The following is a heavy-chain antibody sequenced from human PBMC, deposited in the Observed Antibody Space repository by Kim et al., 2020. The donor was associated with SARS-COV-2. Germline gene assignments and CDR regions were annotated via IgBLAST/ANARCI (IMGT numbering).Heavy chain of an antibody. Sequence: SETLSLTCTVSVGSISSSSYYWGWIRQPPGKGLEWIGSIYYSGSTYYNPSLKSRVTISVDTSKNQFSLKLSSVTAADTAVYYCARTQTTVVTCWGQGTLVTVSS. V-gene: IGHV4-39*01. CDR1: VGSISSSSYY. CDR2: IYYSGST. J-gene: IGHJ4*02. D-gene: IGHD4-17*01. CDR3: ARTQTTVVTC.